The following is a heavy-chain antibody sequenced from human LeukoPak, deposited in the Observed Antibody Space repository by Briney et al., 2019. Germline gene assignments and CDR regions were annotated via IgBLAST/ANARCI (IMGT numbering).Heavy chain of an antibody. V-gene: IGHV1-8*01. CDR3: ARVLYSAWRTLGY. J-gene: IGHJ4*02. CDR1: GYTFTSYD. CDR2: MNPNSGNT. D-gene: IGHD2-2*02. Sequence: ASVKVSCKASGYTFTSYDINWVRQATGQGLEWMGWMNPNSGNTGYAQKSQGRVTMTRNTSISTAYMELSSLRSEDTAVYYCARVLYSAWRTLGYWGQGTLVTVSS.